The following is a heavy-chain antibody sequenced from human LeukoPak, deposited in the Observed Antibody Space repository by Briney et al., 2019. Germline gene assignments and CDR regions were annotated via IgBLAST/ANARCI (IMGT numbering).Heavy chain of an antibody. CDR1: GFTFSSYA. CDR3: ASGYRGPYYYYGMDV. V-gene: IGHV3-30-3*01. Sequence: GRSLRLSCAASGFTFSSYAMHWVRQAPGKGLAWVAVISYDGSNKYYADSVKGRFTISRDNSKNTLYLQMNSLRAEDTAVYYCASGYRGPYYYYGMDVWGQGTTVTVSS. D-gene: IGHD5-12*01. CDR2: ISYDGSNK. J-gene: IGHJ6*02.